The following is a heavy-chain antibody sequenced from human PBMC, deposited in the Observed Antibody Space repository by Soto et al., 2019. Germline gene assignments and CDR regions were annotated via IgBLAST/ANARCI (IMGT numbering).Heavy chain of an antibody. CDR3: AKSRAAAARSAFDI. Sequence: GGSLRLSCAASGFTFSSYAMSWVRQAPGKGLEWVSAISGSEGSTYYADSMKGRFTISRDNSKNTLYLQMNSLRAEDTAVYYGAKSRAAAARSAFDIWGQGTMVTVSS. V-gene: IGHV3-23*01. CDR1: GFTFSSYA. CDR2: ISGSEGST. J-gene: IGHJ3*02. D-gene: IGHD6-13*01.